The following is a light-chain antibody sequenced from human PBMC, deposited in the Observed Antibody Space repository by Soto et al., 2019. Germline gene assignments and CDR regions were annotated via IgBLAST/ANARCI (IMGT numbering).Light chain of an antibody. V-gene: IGKV1-12*01. CDR3: QQANSFPLT. Sequence: DFQMTQSPSSVSASVGDRVSITCRASQGISNWLAWYQQKPGRAPKLLIYTGSSLQSGVPSRFSGTGTGNNFTPTISSLQPEDVATYYCQQANSFPLTFGGGTKVEIK. CDR2: TGS. CDR1: QGISNW. J-gene: IGKJ4*01.